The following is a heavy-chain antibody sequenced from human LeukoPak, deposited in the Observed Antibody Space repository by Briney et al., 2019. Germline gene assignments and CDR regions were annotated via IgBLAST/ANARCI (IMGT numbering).Heavy chain of an antibody. V-gene: IGHV3-20*01. CDR3: ARGPYEYYYMDV. Sequence: RPGGSLRLSCAASGFTFDDYGMSWVRQAPGKGLEWVSGINWNGGSTGYADSVKGRFTISRDNAKNSLYLQMNSLRAEDTALYHCARGPYEYYYMDVWGKGTTVTISS. CDR1: GFTFDDYG. J-gene: IGHJ6*03. CDR2: INWNGGST.